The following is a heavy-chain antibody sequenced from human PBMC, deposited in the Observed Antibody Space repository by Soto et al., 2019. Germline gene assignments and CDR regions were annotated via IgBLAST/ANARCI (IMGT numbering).Heavy chain of an antibody. CDR1: GDTISTGGYS. CDR2: TYYSGNT. J-gene: IGHJ5*02. Sequence: SETLSLTCGVSGDTISTGGYSWAWIRQPPGKALEWIGHTYYSGNTYYNPSLKSRVTVSVDTSKNQFSLKVSSVTAADTAVYYCARQAISVVRGQTTEQFDPWGQGTLVTVSS. V-gene: IGHV4-30-2*03. D-gene: IGHD3-10*01. CDR3: ARQAISVVRGQTTEQFDP.